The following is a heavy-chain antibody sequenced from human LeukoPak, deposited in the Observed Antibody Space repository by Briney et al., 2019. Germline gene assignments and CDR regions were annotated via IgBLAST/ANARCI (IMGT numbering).Heavy chain of an antibody. V-gene: IGHV4-31*03. CDR3: ARATTVSGLFDY. Sequence: LQTLSLTCSVSGDSITRGGFYWSWIRQHPGKGLEWIGYIYTSGDTNYNASLKSRVAISLDTSRYQFSLSLTFVTAADTAVYFCARATTVSGLFDYWGQGTLVTVSS. CDR2: IYTSGDT. CDR1: GDSITRGGFY. D-gene: IGHD1-1*01. J-gene: IGHJ4*02.